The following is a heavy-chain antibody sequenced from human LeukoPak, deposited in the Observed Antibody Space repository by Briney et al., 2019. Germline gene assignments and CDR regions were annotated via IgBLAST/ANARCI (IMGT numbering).Heavy chain of an antibody. D-gene: IGHD5-18*01. CDR3: ARVDTAMVENYYYYMDV. Sequence: SGGSLRLSCAASGFTFDDYGMSWVRQAPGKGLEWVSGINWNGGSTGYADSVKGRFTISRDNAKNSLYLQMNSLRAEDTALYYCARVDTAMVENYYYYMDVWGKGTTVTVSS. CDR2: INWNGGST. CDR1: GFTFDDYG. J-gene: IGHJ6*03. V-gene: IGHV3-20*04.